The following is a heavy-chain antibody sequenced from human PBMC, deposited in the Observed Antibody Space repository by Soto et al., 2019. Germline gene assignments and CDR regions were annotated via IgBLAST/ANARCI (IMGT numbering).Heavy chain of an antibody. CDR1: GFTFSSYA. CDR2: ISGSGGST. V-gene: IGHV3-23*01. CDR3: AKGRPNVKPLLVVVIPPR. J-gene: IGHJ4*02. Sequence: PGGSLRLSCAASGFTFSSYAMSWVRQAPGKGLEWVSAISGSGGSTYYADSVKGRFTIARDNSKNTLYLQMNSLRAEDTAVYYCAKGRPNVKPLLVVVIPPRRGQGTLVTGSS. D-gene: IGHD3-22*01.